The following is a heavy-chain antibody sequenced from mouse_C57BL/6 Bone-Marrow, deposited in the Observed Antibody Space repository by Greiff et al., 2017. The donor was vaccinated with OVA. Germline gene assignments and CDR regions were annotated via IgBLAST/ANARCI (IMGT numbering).Heavy chain of an antibody. V-gene: IGHV5-17*01. CDR3: ARRLYYYGSSLAY. CDR1: GFTFSDYG. J-gene: IGHJ3*01. Sequence: DVKLVESGGGLVKPGGSLKLSCAASGFTFSDYGMHWVRQAPEKGLEWVAYISSGSSTIYYADTVKGRFTISRDNAKNTLFLQMTSLRSEDTAMYYCARRLYYYGSSLAYWGQGTLVTVSA. D-gene: IGHD1-1*01. CDR2: ISSGSSTI.